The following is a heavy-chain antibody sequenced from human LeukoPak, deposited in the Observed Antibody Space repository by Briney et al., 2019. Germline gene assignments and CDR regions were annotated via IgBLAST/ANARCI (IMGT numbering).Heavy chain of an antibody. Sequence: GGSLRLSCAASGFSFISYGMHWVRQAPGKGLEWVGVISDDGRSKDYADSVKARFTISRDNSKDTLYLQMNSLRDEDTAVYYCAKRPSDYGDYVSYFDYWGQGTLVTVSS. J-gene: IGHJ4*02. V-gene: IGHV3-30*18. CDR2: ISDDGRSK. CDR3: AKRPSDYGDYVSYFDY. CDR1: GFSFISYG. D-gene: IGHD4-17*01.